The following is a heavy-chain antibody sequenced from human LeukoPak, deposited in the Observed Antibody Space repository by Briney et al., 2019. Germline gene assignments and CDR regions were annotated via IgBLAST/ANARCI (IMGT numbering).Heavy chain of an antibody. Sequence: SETLSLTCAVYGGTLSGYYWSWIRQPPGKGLEWIGEIYYSGRAYYNSSLKSRLTISVDTSWNQFSLTLSSVTAADTGVYYCARRRYYDSTGYLDWGQGTLVSVST. J-gene: IGHJ1*01. V-gene: IGHV4-34*01. CDR2: IYYSGRA. D-gene: IGHD3-22*01. CDR3: ARRRYYDSTGYLD. CDR1: GGTLSGYY.